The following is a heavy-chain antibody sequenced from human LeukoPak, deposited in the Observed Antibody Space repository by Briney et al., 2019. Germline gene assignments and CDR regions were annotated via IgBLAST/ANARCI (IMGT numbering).Heavy chain of an antibody. CDR2: IYYSGST. V-gene: IGHV4-34*01. D-gene: IGHD4-17*01. CDR1: GGSFSVYY. CDR3: ARRGDYWYFDY. Sequence: PSETLSLTCAVYGGSFSVYYWSWIRQPPGKGLEWIGSIYYSGSTYYNPSLKSRVTISVDTSKNQFSLKLSSVTAADTAVYYCARRGDYWYFDYWGQGTLVTVSS. J-gene: IGHJ4*02.